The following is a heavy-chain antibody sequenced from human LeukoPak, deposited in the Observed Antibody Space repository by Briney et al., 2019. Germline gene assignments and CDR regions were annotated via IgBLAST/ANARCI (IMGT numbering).Heavy chain of an antibody. D-gene: IGHD5-12*01. CDR3: ARDGRLPLGGRGNYFDN. J-gene: IGHJ4*02. CDR2: IFPIFDTT. Sequence: ASVKVSCKASGGTFSSYAISWVRQAPGQGLEWMGGIFPIFDTTHYAQRFQGRVTITADESTNTAYMELTSLTSEDTAVYFCARDGRLPLGGRGNYFDNWGQGILVIVSS. V-gene: IGHV1-69*13. CDR1: GGTFSSYA.